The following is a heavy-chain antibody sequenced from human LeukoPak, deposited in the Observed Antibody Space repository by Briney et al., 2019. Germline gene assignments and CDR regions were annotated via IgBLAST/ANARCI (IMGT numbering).Heavy chain of an antibody. Sequence: GSLRLSCAASGFTFSSYSMNWVRQAPGKGLEWVSYISSSSSTIYYADSVKGRFTISRDNAKNSLYLQMNSLRAEDMALYYCAKETYPECSSTSCYSGIDYWGQGTLVTVSS. V-gene: IGHV3-48*04. CDR1: GFTFSSYS. CDR3: AKETYPECSSTSCYSGIDY. J-gene: IGHJ4*02. D-gene: IGHD2-2*01. CDR2: ISSSSSTI.